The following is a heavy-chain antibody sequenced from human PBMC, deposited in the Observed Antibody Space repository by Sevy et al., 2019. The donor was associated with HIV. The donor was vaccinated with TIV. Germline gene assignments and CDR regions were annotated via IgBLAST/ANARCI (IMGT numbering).Heavy chain of an antibody. CDR3: AREAVEGPYSSSWFSNWFDP. V-gene: IGHV3-30*04. CDR2: ISYDANNK. J-gene: IGHJ5*02. Sequence: GGSLRLSCAASGFTFSNYALHWVRQAPGKGLEWVAIISYDANNKYYADSVKGRFTISRDNSKNTVYLQMKSLRVEDTAVYYCAREAVEGPYSSSWFSNWFDPWGQGTLVTVSS. D-gene: IGHD6-13*01. CDR1: GFTFSNYA.